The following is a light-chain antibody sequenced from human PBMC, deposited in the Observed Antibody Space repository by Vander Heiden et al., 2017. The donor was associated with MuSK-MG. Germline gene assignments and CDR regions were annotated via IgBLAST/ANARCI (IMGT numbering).Light chain of an antibody. Sequence: SALSHPASVSRSPGQSLTISCTGSSSDIASYAFVSWYQQHPGKAPKLMIDDVNHRPSGVPNRFSGSKSGTTASLTISGLQAEDEADYCCCSDRGSSSVVFGTGTKVTVL. CDR3: CSDRGSSSVV. V-gene: IGLV2-14*01. CDR1: SSDIASYAF. CDR2: DVN. J-gene: IGLJ1*01.